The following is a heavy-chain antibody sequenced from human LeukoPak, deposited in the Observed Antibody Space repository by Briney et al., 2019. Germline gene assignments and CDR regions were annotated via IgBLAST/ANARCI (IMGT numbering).Heavy chain of an antibody. D-gene: IGHD4-17*01. CDR2: ISAYNGNT. Sequence: GAPVKASCNASGSTFTSYGISWGRQAPGQGLGWWGWISAYNGNTIYAQKLQGRVTMTTDTSTSTAYMELRSLRSDDTAVYYCAREGLSGYDYGDYYAFDIWGQGTMVTVSS. V-gene: IGHV1-18*01. J-gene: IGHJ3*02. CDR3: AREGLSGYDYGDYYAFDI. CDR1: GSTFTSYG.